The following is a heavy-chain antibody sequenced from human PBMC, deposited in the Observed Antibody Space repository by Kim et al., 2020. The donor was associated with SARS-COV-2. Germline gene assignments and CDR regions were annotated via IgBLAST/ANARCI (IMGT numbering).Heavy chain of an antibody. CDR2: ISSSSNYV. Sequence: GGSLRLSCAASGFTFSSYSMNWVRQAPGKGLEWVSFISSSSNYVYYADSLKGRFTISRDNAKNSLYLQMNSLRAEDTAVYYCARDSAPFGESPVDYWGQGTLVTVSS. J-gene: IGHJ4*02. CDR3: ARDSAPFGESPVDY. D-gene: IGHD3-10*01. V-gene: IGHV3-21*01. CDR1: GFTFSSYS.